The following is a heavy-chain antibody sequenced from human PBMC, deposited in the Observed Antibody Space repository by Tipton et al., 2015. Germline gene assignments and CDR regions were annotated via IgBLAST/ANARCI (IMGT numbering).Heavy chain of an antibody. CDR2: ISHSGNT. J-gene: IGHJ4*02. Sequence: TLSLTCAVSAYSISSDYYWGWIRQPPGKGLEWIGSISHSGNTYYNPSLKSRVTMSRDRSKNQFSLMLTSVTAADTAVYYCACQDYDSLTRDYQTVDYWGQGTLASVSS. CDR3: ACQDYDSLTRDYQTVDY. D-gene: IGHD3-9*01. CDR1: AYSISSDYY. V-gene: IGHV4-38-2*01.